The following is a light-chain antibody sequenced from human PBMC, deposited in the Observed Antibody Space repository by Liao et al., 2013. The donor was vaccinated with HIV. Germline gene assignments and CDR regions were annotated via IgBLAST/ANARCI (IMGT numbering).Light chain of an antibody. V-gene: IGLV3-21*01. CDR3: QVWESSSDHVV. CDR2: YDN. Sequence: SYVLTQPPSVSVAPGKTATITCGGNNIGSNSVHWYQQRPGQAPVLVIYYDNDRPSGIPERFSGSNSGNTATLTISRVEGGDEADYYCQVWESSSDHVVFGGGTKLTVL. CDR1: NIGSNS. J-gene: IGLJ2*01.